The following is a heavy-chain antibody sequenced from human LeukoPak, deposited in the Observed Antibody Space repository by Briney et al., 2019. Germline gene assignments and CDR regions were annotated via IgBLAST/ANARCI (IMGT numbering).Heavy chain of an antibody. CDR2: IYYSGST. J-gene: IGHJ2*01. CDR3: ARDQGFGELLFLAGPGWYFDL. Sequence: SETLSLTCTVSGGSISSGDYYWSWIRQPPGKGLEWIGSIYYSGSTYYNPSLKSRVTISVDTSKNQFSLKLSSVTAADTAVYYCARDQGFGELLFLAGPGWYFDLWGRGTLVTVSS. V-gene: IGHV4-39*07. D-gene: IGHD3-10*01. CDR1: GGSISSGDYY.